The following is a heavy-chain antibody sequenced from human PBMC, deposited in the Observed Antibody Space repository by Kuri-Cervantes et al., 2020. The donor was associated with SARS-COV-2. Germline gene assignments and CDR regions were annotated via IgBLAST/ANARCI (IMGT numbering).Heavy chain of an antibody. J-gene: IGHJ6*04. CDR1: GYTFTSYY. D-gene: IGHD3-10*01. V-gene: IGHV1-2*02. Sequence: ASVKVSCKASGYTFTSYYMHWVRQAPGQGLEWMGWINPNSGGTNYAQKFQGRVTMTRDTSTSTVYMELSSLRSEDTAVYYCARGGFGEFSPSYYYYYGMDVWGKGTTVTVSS. CDR3: ARGGFGEFSPSYYYYYGMDV. CDR2: INPNSGGT.